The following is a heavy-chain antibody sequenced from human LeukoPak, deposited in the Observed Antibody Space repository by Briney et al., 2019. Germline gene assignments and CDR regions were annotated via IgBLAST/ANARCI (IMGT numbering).Heavy chain of an antibody. CDR2: IIPILAT. J-gene: IGHJ4*02. CDR3: ARHPTSFDWLRD. CDR1: GGTFNSDA. Sequence: SVKVSCKASGGTFNSDAINWVRQAPGQGLEWMGRIIPILATTYTPLFEDRLTITADESTNTAYMELSSLESDDTAVYYCARHPTSFDWLRDWGQGTLVTVSS. D-gene: IGHD3-9*01. V-gene: IGHV1-69*11.